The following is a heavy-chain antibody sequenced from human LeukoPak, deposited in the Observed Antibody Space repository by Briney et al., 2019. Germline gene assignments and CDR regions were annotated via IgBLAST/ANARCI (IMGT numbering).Heavy chain of an antibody. CDR1: GYTFTSYY. V-gene: IGHV1-46*01. D-gene: IGHD3-10*01. CDR3: AKDYGSGTPPDY. CDR2: INPSGGST. Sequence: ASVKVSCKASGYTFTSYYMHWVRQAPGQGLEWMGIINPSGGSTSYAQKFQGRVTMTRDTSTATVYLDLSSLTSEDTAVYYCAKDYGSGTPPDYWGQGTLVTVSS. J-gene: IGHJ4*02.